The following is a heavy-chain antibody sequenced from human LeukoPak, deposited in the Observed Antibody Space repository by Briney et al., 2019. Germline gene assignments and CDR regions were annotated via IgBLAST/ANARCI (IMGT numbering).Heavy chain of an antibody. J-gene: IGHJ5*02. V-gene: IGHV4-39*01. CDR1: GGSISSSSYY. CDR3: ARGPFGRYNWFDP. CDR2: IYYSGST. D-gene: IGHD3-10*01. Sequence: SQTLSLTCTVSGGSISSSSYYWGRIRQPPGKGLEWIGSIYYSGSTYYNPSLKSRVAISVDTSKNQFSLKLSSVTAADTAVYYCARGPFGRYNWFDPWGQGTLVTVSS.